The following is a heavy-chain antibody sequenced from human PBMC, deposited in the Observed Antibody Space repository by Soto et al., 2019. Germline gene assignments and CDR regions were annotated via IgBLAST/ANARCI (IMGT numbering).Heavy chain of an antibody. CDR3: ARHLSPYYYYYYYMDV. Sequence: SETLSLTCTVSGGSISSSSYYWGWIRQPPGKGLEWIGSIYYSGSTYYNPSLKSRVTISVDTSKNQFSLKLSSVTAADTAVYYCARHLSPYYYYYYYMDVWGQGTTVTVSS. V-gene: IGHV4-39*01. CDR2: IYYSGST. J-gene: IGHJ6*03. CDR1: GGSISSSSYY.